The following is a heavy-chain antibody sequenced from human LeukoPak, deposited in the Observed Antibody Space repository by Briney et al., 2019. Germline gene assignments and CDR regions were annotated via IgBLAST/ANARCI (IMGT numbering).Heavy chain of an antibody. J-gene: IGHJ3*02. CDR2: IDPSDSYT. V-gene: IGHV5-10-1*01. CDR3: ARREIAAAGTGDAFDI. CDR1: GYSFTSYW. Sequence: GESLKISCKGSGYSFTSYWMSWVRQMPGKGLEWMGRIDPSDSYTNYSPSFQGHVTISADKSISTAYLQWSSLKASDTAMYYCARREIAAAGTGDAFDIWGQGTMVTVSS. D-gene: IGHD6-13*01.